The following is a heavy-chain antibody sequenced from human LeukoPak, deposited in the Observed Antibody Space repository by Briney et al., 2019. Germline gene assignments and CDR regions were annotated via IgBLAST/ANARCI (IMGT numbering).Heavy chain of an antibody. J-gene: IGHJ4*02. D-gene: IGHD6-19*01. CDR2: IKQDGSEK. CDR3: ASAENSSGWYGEEVFDY. V-gene: IGHV3-7*01. CDR1: GCTFSSYW. Sequence: QPGGSLRLSCAASGCTFSSYWMSWVRQAPAKGLEWVANIKQDGSEKYYVDSVKGRFTISRDNAKNSLYLQMNSLRAEDTAVYYCASAENSSGWYGEEVFDYWGQGTLVTVSS.